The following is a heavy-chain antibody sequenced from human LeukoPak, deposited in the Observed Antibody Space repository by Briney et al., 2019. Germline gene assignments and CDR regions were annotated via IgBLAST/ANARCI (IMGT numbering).Heavy chain of an antibody. V-gene: IGHV3-33*01. Sequence: GRSLRLSCAAAGFTFSHYGMHWVRQAPGKGLEWVAVIWSDGTNQYYGASVKGRFTISRDDSGNTVYLQMNSLRPEDTGVYYCARDAQRGFDYSNSLEYWGQGTPVTVST. D-gene: IGHD4-11*01. CDR1: GFTFSHYG. CDR3: ARDAQRGFDYSNSLEY. CDR2: IWSDGTNQ. J-gene: IGHJ4*02.